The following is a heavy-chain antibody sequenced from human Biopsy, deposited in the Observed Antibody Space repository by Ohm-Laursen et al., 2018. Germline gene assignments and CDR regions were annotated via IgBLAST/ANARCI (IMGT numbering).Heavy chain of an antibody. Sequence: SSVNVSCKASGFTFSSHAVQWVRQARGQRIEWIGWIVVGSGHTNYAQKFQERVTITRGMSTSTAYMELTSLRSEDTAVYYCAATSTLYYYYYAMDVWDQGTTITVSS. V-gene: IGHV1-58*01. J-gene: IGHJ6*02. CDR2: IVVGSGHT. CDR3: AATSTLYYYYYAMDV. CDR1: GFTFSSHA.